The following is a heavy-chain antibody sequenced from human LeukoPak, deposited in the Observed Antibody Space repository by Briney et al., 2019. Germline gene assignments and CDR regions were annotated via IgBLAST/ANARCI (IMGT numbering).Heavy chain of an antibody. J-gene: IGHJ4*02. D-gene: IGHD2-15*01. CDR3: AKAPVTTCRGAFCYPFDY. CDR1: GFTFNTYA. V-gene: IGHV3-23*01. CDR2: ISDTGNT. Sequence: GGSLRLSCAASGFTFNTYAMSCVRQAPGKGLEWVSAISDTGNTYHSDSVKGRFTISRDSSKNTLFLQMNMLRPEDAAVYYCAKAPVTTCRGAFCYPFDYWGLGTLVTVSS.